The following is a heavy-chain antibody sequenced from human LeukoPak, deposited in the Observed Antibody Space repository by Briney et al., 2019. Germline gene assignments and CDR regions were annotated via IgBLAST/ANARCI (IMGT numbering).Heavy chain of an antibody. CDR3: ARSTRGYSYPH. V-gene: IGHV4-59*01. J-gene: IGHJ4*02. CDR1: GGSISSYY. Sequence: SETLSLTCTVSGGSISSYYWSWIRQPPGKGLEWIGYIYYSGSTNYNPSLKSRVTISVDTSKNQFSQKLSSVTAADTAVYYCARSTRGYSYPHWGQGTLVTVSS. CDR2: IYYSGST. D-gene: IGHD5-18*01.